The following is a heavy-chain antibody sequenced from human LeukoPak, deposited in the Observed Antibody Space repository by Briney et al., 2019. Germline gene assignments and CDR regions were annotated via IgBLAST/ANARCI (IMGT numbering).Heavy chain of an antibody. CDR2: MHPGNGNT. CDR1: GYRFISNY. CDR3: AREGSYCVGGDCYSFDF. Sequence: ASVKVSCKASGYRFISNYIQWVRQAPGLGPEWMGWMHPGNGNTRYAEKFQGRVTMTRDTSINTAYMDLSSLRSDDAAVYYCAREGSYCVGGDCYSFDFWGQGTLITVSS. V-gene: IGHV1-2*02. J-gene: IGHJ4*02. D-gene: IGHD2-21*02.